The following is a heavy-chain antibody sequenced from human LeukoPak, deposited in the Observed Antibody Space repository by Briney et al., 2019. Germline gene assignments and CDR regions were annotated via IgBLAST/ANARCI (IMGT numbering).Heavy chain of an antibody. V-gene: IGHV4-39*01. D-gene: IGHD3-10*01. J-gene: IGHJ5*02. Sequence: SETLSLTCTVSGGSISSSSYYWGWIRQPPGKGLEWIGSIYYSGSTYYSPSLKSRVTISVDTSKNQFSLKLSSVTAADTAVYYCASRLWFREYPAKLWFDPWGQGTLVTVSS. CDR2: IYYSGST. CDR3: ASRLWFREYPAKLWFDP. CDR1: GGSISSSSYY.